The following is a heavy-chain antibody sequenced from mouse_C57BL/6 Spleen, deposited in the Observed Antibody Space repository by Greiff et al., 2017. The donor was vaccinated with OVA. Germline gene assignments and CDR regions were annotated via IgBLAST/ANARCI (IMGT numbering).Heavy chain of an antibody. V-gene: IGHV1-78*01. CDR1: GYTFTDHT. D-gene: IGHD2-4*01. J-gene: IGHJ2*01. CDR2: IYPRDGST. CDR3: SSEDIYYDSLYYFDY. Sequence: QVQLQQSDAELVKPGASVKISCKVSGYTFTDHTIHWLKQRPEQGLEWIGYIYPRDGSTKYNEKFKGKATLTADKSSSKAYMQLNSLTSEDSAVYFCSSEDIYYDSLYYFDYWGQGTTLTVSS.